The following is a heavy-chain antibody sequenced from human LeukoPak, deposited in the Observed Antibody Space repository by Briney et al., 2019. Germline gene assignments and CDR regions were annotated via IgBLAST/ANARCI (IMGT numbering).Heavy chain of an antibody. CDR3: ARGVFGYSYAFDI. CDR1: GYTFTGYY. J-gene: IGHJ3*02. V-gene: IGHV1-2*02. CDR2: INPNSGGT. Sequence: ASVKVSCKASGYTFTGYYMHWVRQAPGQGLEWMGWINPNSGGTNYAQKFQGRVTMTRDTSISTAYMELSRLRSDDTAVYYCARGVFGYSYAFDIWGQGTMVTVSS. D-gene: IGHD5-18*01.